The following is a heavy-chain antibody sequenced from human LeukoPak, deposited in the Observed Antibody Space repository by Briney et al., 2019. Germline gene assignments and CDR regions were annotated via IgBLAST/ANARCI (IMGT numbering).Heavy chain of an antibody. CDR3: ARDFAGGDDY. D-gene: IGHD3-16*01. V-gene: IGHV3-74*01. CDR2: IEPDGSRI. CDR1: GFTLSRYW. Sequence: GGSLRLPCAASGFTLSRYWMHWVRQDPGKGLVWVSRIEPDGSRITYADSLKGRFTMSRDNAKNTLYLQMNSLRAEDTAVYYCARDFAGGDDYWGQGTLVTVSS. J-gene: IGHJ4*02.